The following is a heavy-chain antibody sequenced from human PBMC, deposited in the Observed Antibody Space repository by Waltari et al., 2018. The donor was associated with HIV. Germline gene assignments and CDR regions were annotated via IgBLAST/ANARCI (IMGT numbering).Heavy chain of an antibody. J-gene: IGHJ4*02. CDR3: TTGDIVVVTDY. CDR1: GLTFTTAW. CDR2: VKSETDGGTT. D-gene: IGHD2-21*02. V-gene: IGHV3-15*01. Sequence: EVQLVESGGGLVKPGGSLRLSCAASGLTFTTAWMSWVRQAPGKGLEWVGRVKSETDGGTTDYAAPVKGRFTISRDDSKNTLYLQMNSLKTEDTAVYYCTTGDIVVVTDYWGQGTLVTVSS.